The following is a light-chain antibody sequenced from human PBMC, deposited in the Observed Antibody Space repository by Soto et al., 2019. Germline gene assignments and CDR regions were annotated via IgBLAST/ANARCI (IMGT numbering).Light chain of an antibody. CDR1: SSDVGAYDS. CDR3: SSYAGSNNYV. CDR2: EVS. Sequence: QSALTQTPSASGSPGQSVTISCTGTSSDVGAYDSVSWYQHHPGKAPKALIYEVSNRPSGVPDRFSGSKSGNTASLTVSGLQDEDEADYYCSSYAGSNNYVFGTGTKVTVL. V-gene: IGLV2-8*01. J-gene: IGLJ1*01.